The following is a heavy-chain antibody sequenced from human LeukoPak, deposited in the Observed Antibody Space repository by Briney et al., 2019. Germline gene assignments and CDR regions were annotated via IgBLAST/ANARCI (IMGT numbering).Heavy chain of an antibody. CDR3: AKQLGYCSDGSCYFLY. CDR1: GFIFSNYG. D-gene: IGHD2-15*01. Sequence: PGGSLRLSCAASGFIFSNYGMNWVRQAPGKGLEWVAAISASGSATSYADSVRGRFTISRDNSKSTTYLQMNSLRAEDTAVYYCAKQLGYCSDGSCYFLYWGQGTLVTVSS. CDR2: ISASGSAT. J-gene: IGHJ4*02. V-gene: IGHV3-23*01.